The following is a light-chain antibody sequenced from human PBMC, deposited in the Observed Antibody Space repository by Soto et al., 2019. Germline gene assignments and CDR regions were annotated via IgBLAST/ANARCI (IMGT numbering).Light chain of an antibody. V-gene: IGKV1-5*03. J-gene: IGKJ1*01. CDR3: QQYNSYPWT. CDR2: KAS. Sequence: DLQMTQSPSTLSASVGDRVTITGRASQSISSWLAWYQQKPGKAPKLLIYKASSLESGVPSRFSGSGSGTEFTLTISILQPDDFATYYCQQYNSYPWTFGQGTKVEIK. CDR1: QSISSW.